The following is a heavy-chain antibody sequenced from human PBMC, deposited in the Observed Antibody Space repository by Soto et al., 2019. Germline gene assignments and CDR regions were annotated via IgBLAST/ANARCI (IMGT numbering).Heavy chain of an antibody. D-gene: IGHD3-22*01. CDR2: MNPNSGNT. CDR3: ARGGYYDSSGSRNYYYYGMNV. Sequence: EASVKVSCKASGYTFTSYDINWVRQATGQGLEWMGWMNPNSGNTGYAQKFQGRVTMTRNTSISTAYMELSSLRSEDTAVYYCARGGYYDSSGSRNYYYYGMNVWGQGTTVTVSS. CDR1: GYTFTSYD. V-gene: IGHV1-8*01. J-gene: IGHJ6*02.